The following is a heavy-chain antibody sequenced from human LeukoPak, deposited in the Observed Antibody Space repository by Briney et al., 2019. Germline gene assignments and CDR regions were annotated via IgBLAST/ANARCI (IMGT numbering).Heavy chain of an antibody. J-gene: IGHJ4*02. D-gene: IGHD4-17*01. CDR3: AKVRYGDYPYYFDY. V-gene: IGHV3-9*01. CDR2: ISWNSGSI. Sequence: GGSLRLSCAASGFTFDDYAVHWVRQAPGKGLEWVSGISWNSGSIGYAGSVKGRFTISRDNAKNSLYLQMSSLRAEDTALYYCAKVRYGDYPYYFDYWGQGTLVTVSS. CDR1: GFTFDDYA.